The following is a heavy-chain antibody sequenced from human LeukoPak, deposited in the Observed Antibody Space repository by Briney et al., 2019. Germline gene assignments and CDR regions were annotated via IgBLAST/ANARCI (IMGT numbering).Heavy chain of an antibody. Sequence: SETLSLTCTVSGGSISSYYWSWIRQPPGKGLEWIGYIYYSGSTNYNPSLKSRVTISVDTSKNQFSLKLSSVTAADTAVYYCARGHSSGWSNRFDPWGQGTLVTVSS. CDR1: GGSISSYY. D-gene: IGHD6-19*01. CDR3: ARGHSSGWSNRFDP. CDR2: IYYSGST. J-gene: IGHJ5*02. V-gene: IGHV4-59*01.